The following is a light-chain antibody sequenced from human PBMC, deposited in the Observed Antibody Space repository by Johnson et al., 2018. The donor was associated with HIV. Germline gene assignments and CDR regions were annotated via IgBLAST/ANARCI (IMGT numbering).Light chain of an antibody. V-gene: IGLV1-51*01. Sequence: QSALTQPPSVSAAPGQKVTISCSGSSSNIVNNYVSWYQQLPGTAPKLLIYDSDKRPSGIPDRFSASKSGTSATLGITGLQTGDEADYYCGAWDSSLSAYVFGTGTQVTV. CDR3: GAWDSSLSAYV. CDR2: DSD. CDR1: SSNIVNNY. J-gene: IGLJ1*01.